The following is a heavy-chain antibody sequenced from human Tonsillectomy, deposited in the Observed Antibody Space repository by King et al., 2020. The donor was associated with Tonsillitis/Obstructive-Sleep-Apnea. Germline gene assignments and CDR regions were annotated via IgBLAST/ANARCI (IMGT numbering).Heavy chain of an antibody. CDR2: INHSGGT. D-gene: IGHD3-9*01. J-gene: IGHJ4*02. CDR3: ATDDDMLTDDYY. V-gene: IGHV4-34*01. CDR1: GGSFSGYY. Sequence: VQLQQWGAGLLKPSETLSLTCAVYGGSFSGYYWSWIRQPPGKGLEWIGEINHSGGTNYNPSLKSRVTISVDTSRNQFSLKLSSVTAADTAVYYCATDDDMLTDDYYGGQGTLVTVAS.